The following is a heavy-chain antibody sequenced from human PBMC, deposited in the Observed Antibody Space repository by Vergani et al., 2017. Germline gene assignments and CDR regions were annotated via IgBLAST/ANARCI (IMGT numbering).Heavy chain of an antibody. CDR3: ARATSSGGRWYFDL. D-gene: IGHD6-19*01. J-gene: IGHJ2*01. V-gene: IGHV4-59*10. Sequence: QVQLQQWGAGLLKPSETLSLTCAVYGGSISSYYWSWIRQPAGKGLEWIGRIYTSGSTNYNPSLKSRVTMSVDTSKNQFSLKLSSVTAADTAVYYCARATSSGGRWYFDLGGRGTLVTVSS. CDR2: IYTSGST. CDR1: GGSISSYY.